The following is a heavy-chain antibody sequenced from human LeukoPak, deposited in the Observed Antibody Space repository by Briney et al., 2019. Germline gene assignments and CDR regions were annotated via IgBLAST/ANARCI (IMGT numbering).Heavy chain of an antibody. V-gene: IGHV1-69*13. Sequence: SVKVSCKASGYTFTGYYMHWVRQAPGQGLEWMGGIIPIFGTANYAQKFQGRVTITADESTSTAYMELSSLRSEDTAVYYCARDTRRATYCSSTSCYLQDYYYYMDVWGKGTTVTISS. CDR2: IIPIFGTA. CDR3: ARDTRRATYCSSTSCYLQDYYYYMDV. J-gene: IGHJ6*03. CDR1: GYTFTGYY. D-gene: IGHD2-2*01.